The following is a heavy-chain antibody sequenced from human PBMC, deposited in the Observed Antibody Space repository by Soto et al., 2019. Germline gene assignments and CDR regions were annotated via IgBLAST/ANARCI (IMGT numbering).Heavy chain of an antibody. Sequence: GGSLRLSCAASGFTFSSYSMNWVRQAPGKGLEWVSYISSSSSTIYYADSVKGRFTISRDNAKNSLYLQMNSLRAEDTAVYYCARDATARFLEWLFDAFDIWGQGTMVTVSS. J-gene: IGHJ3*02. CDR1: GFTFSSYS. CDR2: ISSSSSTI. D-gene: IGHD3-3*01. V-gene: IGHV3-48*01. CDR3: ARDATARFLEWLFDAFDI.